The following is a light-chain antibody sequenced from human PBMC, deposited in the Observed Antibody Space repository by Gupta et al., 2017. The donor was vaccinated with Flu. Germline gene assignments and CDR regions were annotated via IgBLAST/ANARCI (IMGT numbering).Light chain of an antibody. CDR3: LQQKNYPWT. V-gene: IGKV1-17*01. J-gene: IGKJ1*01. Sequence: RFSGSGSGTEFTLTISSLQPEDFAIYYCLQQKNYPWTFGQGTRVEV.